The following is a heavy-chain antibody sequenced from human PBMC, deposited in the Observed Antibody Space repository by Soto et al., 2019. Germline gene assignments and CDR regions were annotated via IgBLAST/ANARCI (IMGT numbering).Heavy chain of an antibody. CDR3: AKDLYSSGWYAQFD. D-gene: IGHD6-19*01. J-gene: IGHJ6*02. CDR2: ISGSGGST. Sequence: GSLRLSCAASGFTFSSYAMSWVRQAPGKGLEWVSAISGSGGSTYYADSVKGRFTISRDNSKNTLYPQMNSLRAEDTAVYYCAKDLYSSGWYAQFDWGQGTTVTVAS. V-gene: IGHV3-23*01. CDR1: GFTFSSYA.